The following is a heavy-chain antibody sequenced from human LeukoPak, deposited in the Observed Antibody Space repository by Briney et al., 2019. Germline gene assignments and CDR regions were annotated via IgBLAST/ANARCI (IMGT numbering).Heavy chain of an antibody. D-gene: IGHD4-17*01. Sequence: GGSLRLSWSASGFTFSCYAMHWVRQAPGKGLEYVSAISSNGGSTYYADSVKGRFTISRDNSKNTLYLQMSSLRAEDTAVYYCVKDSDYGDYEMDYWGQGTLVTVSS. CDR3: VKDSDYGDYEMDY. CDR1: GFTFSCYA. J-gene: IGHJ4*02. V-gene: IGHV3-64D*06. CDR2: ISSNGGST.